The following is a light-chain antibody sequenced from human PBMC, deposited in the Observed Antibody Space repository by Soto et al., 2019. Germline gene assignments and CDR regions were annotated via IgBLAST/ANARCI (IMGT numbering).Light chain of an antibody. J-gene: IGKJ2*01. CDR2: GAS. CDR3: QQYNNWPHT. CDR1: QRVSSN. Sequence: EIVMTQSPATLSVSPGERATLSCRASQRVSSNLAWYQQKPGQAPRLLIYGASTRATGIPARFSGSGSGTEFTLTITSLQSEDFPVYYCQQYNNWPHTFGQGTKLEIK. V-gene: IGKV3-15*01.